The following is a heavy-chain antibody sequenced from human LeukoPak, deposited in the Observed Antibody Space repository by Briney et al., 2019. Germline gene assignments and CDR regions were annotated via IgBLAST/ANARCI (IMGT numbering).Heavy chain of an antibody. CDR2: IKEDGSEI. CDR3: ARDRGYSTFDY. Sequence: GGSLRLSCAASAFTFSNYWMSWVRQAPGKGLEWVANIKEDGSEINYVDSVKGRFTVSRDNAKNSLYLQMNSLRVDDTAVYYCARDRGYSTFDYWGQGTLVTVSS. J-gene: IGHJ4*02. V-gene: IGHV3-7*01. D-gene: IGHD4-23*01. CDR1: AFTFSNYW.